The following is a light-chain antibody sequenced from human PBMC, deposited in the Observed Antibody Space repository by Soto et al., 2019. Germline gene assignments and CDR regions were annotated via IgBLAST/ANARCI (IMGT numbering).Light chain of an antibody. Sequence: QSVLTQPASVSGSPGQSITISCTGTSSDVGGYNYVSWYQQHPGKAPKLMIYEVSNRPSGVSIRFSGSKSGNTASLTISGLQAEDEGDYYCSSYTSSTSLDVFGTGTKVTVL. CDR1: SSDVGGYNY. CDR2: EVS. CDR3: SSYTSSTSLDV. V-gene: IGLV2-14*01. J-gene: IGLJ1*01.